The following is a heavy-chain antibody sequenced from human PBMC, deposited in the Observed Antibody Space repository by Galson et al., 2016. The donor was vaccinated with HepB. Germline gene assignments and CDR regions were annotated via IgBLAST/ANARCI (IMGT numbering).Heavy chain of an antibody. J-gene: IGHJ4*02. CDR3: ARPWDYGSDSH. CDR2: IYHSGST. V-gene: IGHV4-30-2*01. D-gene: IGHD3-10*01. Sequence: TLSLTCAVSGGSISTGGYSWTWIRQPPGKALEWIGYIYHSGSTYYNPSLKTRVTISVDTSKNQFSLNLSSVTAADTAVCYCARPWDYGSDSHWGQGTLVTVSS. CDR1: GGSISTGGYS.